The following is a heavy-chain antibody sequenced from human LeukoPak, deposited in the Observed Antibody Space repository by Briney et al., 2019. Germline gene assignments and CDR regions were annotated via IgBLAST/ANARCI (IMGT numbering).Heavy chain of an antibody. CDR3: ARGFIAAAAFDY. CDR1: GGSISSGSYY. D-gene: IGHD6-13*01. CDR2: IYTSGST. J-gene: IGHJ4*02. Sequence: SETLSLTCTVSGGSISSGSYYWRWIRQPAGKGLEGIERIYTSGSTNYNPSLKSRVTISVDTSKNQFSLKLSSVTAADTAVYYCARGFIAAAAFDYWGQGTLVTVSS. V-gene: IGHV4-61*02.